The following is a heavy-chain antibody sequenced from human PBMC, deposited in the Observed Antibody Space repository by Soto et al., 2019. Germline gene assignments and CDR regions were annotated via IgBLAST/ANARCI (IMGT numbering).Heavy chain of an antibody. D-gene: IGHD5-12*01. CDR2: ISSSSSYI. J-gene: IGHJ6*01. V-gene: IGHV3-21*01. Sequence: EVQLVESGGGLVKPGGSRRLSCAASGFTFSSYNMNWVRQAQGKGLEWVSSISSSSSYIYYADSVKGRFTISRYNAKNSLYLKMNSLRAEDTAVYDCASPVATLGRNYYYYGMYVWGQGPTVTVSS. CDR1: GFTFSSYN. CDR3: ASPVATLGRNYYYYGMYV.